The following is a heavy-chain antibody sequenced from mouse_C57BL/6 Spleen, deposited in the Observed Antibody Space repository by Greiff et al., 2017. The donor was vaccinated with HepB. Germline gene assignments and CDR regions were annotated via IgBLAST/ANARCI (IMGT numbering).Heavy chain of an antibody. CDR1: GFTFSSYA. J-gene: IGHJ4*01. Sequence: EVQRVESGGGLVKPGGSLKLSCAASGFTFSSYAMSWVRQTPEKRLEWVATISDGGSYTYYPDNVKGRFTISRDNAKNNLYLQMSHLKSEDTAMYYCARDYSKAFYYAMDYWGQGTSVTVSS. CDR2: ISDGGSYT. V-gene: IGHV5-4*01. CDR3: ARDYSKAFYYAMDY. D-gene: IGHD2-5*01.